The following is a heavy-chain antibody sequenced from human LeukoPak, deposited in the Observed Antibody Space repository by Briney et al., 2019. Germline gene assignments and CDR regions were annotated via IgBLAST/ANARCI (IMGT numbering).Heavy chain of an antibody. Sequence: ASVKVSCKVSGYTLTELSMHWVRQAPGKGLEWMGGFDPEDGETIYAQKFQGRVTMTEDTSTDTAYMELSSLRSEDTAVYYCATGVGSSSMYYYYMDVWGKGTTVTVSS. J-gene: IGHJ6*03. CDR2: FDPEDGET. V-gene: IGHV1-24*01. CDR3: ATGVGSSSMYYYYMDV. D-gene: IGHD6-6*01. CDR1: GYTLTELS.